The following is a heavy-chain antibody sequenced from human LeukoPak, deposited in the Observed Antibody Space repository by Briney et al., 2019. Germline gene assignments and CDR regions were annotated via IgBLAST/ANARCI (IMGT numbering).Heavy chain of an antibody. Sequence: SVKVSCKASGGTFSSYAISWVRKAPGQGLEWMGGIIPIFGTANYAQKFQGRVTITADESTSTAYMELSSLRSEDTAVYYCARVCDFEVVAATFNWFDPWGQGTLVTVSS. V-gene: IGHV1-69*01. CDR1: GGTFSSYA. CDR2: IIPIFGTA. CDR3: ARVCDFEVVAATFNWFDP. D-gene: IGHD2-15*01. J-gene: IGHJ5*02.